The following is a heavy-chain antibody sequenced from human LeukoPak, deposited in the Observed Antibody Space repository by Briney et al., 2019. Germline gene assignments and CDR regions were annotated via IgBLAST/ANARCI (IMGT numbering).Heavy chain of an antibody. CDR2: IYTGGKT. CDR1: GFTVSGNY. J-gene: IGHJ4*02. D-gene: IGHD5-24*01. V-gene: IGHV3-66*02. CDR3: ARVEMATSVFEY. Sequence: GGSLRLSCAASGFTVSGNYMSWVRQAPGEGLDCISVIYTGGKTYFADSVKGRFTISRDNSKNSLYLQMNSLRPEDTAVYYCARVEMATSVFEYWGQGTLVTVSS.